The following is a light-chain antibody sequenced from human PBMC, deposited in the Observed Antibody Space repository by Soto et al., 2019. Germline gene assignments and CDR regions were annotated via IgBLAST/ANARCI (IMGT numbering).Light chain of an antibody. V-gene: IGKV1-39*01. J-gene: IGKJ4*01. CDR2: AAS. CDR1: HSSSNS. Sequence: DIQMTQSPPSLSASVGDRVTITCRASHSSSNSVNWYQQRPGRAPKVLIYAASNLQTGVPSRFSGSGSGTDFTLTITSLQPEDFATYYCQQSYTTPSFGGGTKVEIK. CDR3: QQSYTTPS.